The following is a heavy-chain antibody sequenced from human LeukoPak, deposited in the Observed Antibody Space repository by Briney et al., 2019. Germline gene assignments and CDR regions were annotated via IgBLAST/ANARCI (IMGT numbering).Heavy chain of an antibody. CDR3: AREPDIVVVPAAIPDY. J-gene: IGHJ4*02. V-gene: IGHV3-21*01. Sequence: GGSLRLSCAASGFTFSSYSMNWVRQAPGKGLVWVSSISSSSSYIYYADSVKGRFTISRDNAKNSLYLQMNSLRAEDTAVYYCAREPDIVVVPAAIPDYWGQGTLVTVSS. CDR1: GFTFSSYS. CDR2: ISSSSSYI. D-gene: IGHD2-2*02.